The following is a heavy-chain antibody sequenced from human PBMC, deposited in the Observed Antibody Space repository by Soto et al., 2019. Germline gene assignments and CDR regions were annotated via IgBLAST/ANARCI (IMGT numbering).Heavy chain of an antibody. J-gene: IGHJ5*02. D-gene: IGHD3-22*01. Sequence: ASVTVSCKASVYTSTSYAMHWVRQAPEQRLEWMGWINAGNGNTKYSQKFQGRVTITRDTSASTAYMELSRLRSEDTAVYYCARDNYDSSGYYEGPYNWFDPWGQGTLVTVSS. CDR3: ARDNYDSSGYYEGPYNWFDP. V-gene: IGHV1-3*01. CDR2: INAGNGNT. CDR1: VYTSTSYA.